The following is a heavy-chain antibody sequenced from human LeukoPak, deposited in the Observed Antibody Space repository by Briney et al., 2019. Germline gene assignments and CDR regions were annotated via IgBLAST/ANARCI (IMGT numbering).Heavy chain of an antibody. CDR2: MNPNSGNT. D-gene: IGHD6-19*01. J-gene: IGHJ5*02. CDR1: GYTFTSYD. V-gene: IGHV1-8*01. CDR3: ARARRGSSGRGWFDP. Sequence: ASVKVSCKASGYTFTSYDINWVRQATGQGLEWMGWMNPNSGNTGYAQKFQGRVTMTRNTSISTAYIELSSLRSEDTAVYYCARARRGSSGRGWFDPWGQGTLVTVSS.